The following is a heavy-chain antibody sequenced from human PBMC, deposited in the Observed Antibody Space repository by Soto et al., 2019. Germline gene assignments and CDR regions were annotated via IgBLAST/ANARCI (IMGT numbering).Heavy chain of an antibody. CDR2: IIASSRTL. D-gene: IGHD3-22*01. Sequence: GGSLRLSCGAAGFTFSSDSMNWVRQAPDKRLEWISHIIASSRTLFYADSVKGRFTISRDNAKNSLYLQMNSLSAEDTAVYYCARSYYDSSASYASYGMDVWGQGTTVTVSS. CDR3: ARSYYDSSASYASYGMDV. V-gene: IGHV3-48*01. J-gene: IGHJ6*02. CDR1: GFTFSSDS.